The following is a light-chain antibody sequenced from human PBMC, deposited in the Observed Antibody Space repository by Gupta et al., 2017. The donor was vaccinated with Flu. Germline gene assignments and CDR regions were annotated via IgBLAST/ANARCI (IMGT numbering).Light chain of an antibody. CDR1: AGPNQY. V-gene: IGLV3-25*03. CDR2: KDT. CDR3: QSADSTAWV. Sequence: TCSGDAGPNQYTYWYQQKRGQAPVLLIYKDTERPSGIPERCSASSSGTTVTLTINGVQAEDEGDYYCQSADSTAWVFGGGTKLTVL. J-gene: IGLJ3*02.